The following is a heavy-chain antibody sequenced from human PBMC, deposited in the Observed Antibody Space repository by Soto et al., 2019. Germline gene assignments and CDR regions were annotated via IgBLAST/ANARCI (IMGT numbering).Heavy chain of an antibody. CDR2: IYHSGST. J-gene: IGHJ4*02. CDR1: GGSISSGGYS. Sequence: SETLSLTCAVSGGSISSGGYSWSWIRQPPGKGLEWIGYIYHSGSTYYNPSLKSRVTISVDRSKNQFSLKLSSVTAADTAVYYCARSFLYCGGDCFDYWGQGTLVTVS. V-gene: IGHV4-30-2*01. D-gene: IGHD2-21*01. CDR3: ARSFLYCGGDCFDY.